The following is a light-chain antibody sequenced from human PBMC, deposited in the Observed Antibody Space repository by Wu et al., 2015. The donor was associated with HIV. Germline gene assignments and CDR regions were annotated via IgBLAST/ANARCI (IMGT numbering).Light chain of an antibody. CDR3: QQYGSPLT. CDR2: GAS. CDR1: QSVSSSY. J-gene: IGKJ4*01. Sequence: EIVLTQSPGTLSLSPGERATLSCRASQSVSSSYLAWYQQKPGQAPRLLIYGASSRATGIPDRFSGSGSGTDFTLTISRLEPEXFAVYYCQQYGSPLTFGGGTRVEIK. V-gene: IGKV3-20*01.